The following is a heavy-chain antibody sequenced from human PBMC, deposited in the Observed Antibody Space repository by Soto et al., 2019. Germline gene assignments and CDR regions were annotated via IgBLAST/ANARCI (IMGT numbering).Heavy chain of an antibody. CDR3: AGFRHYYYYYMDV. CDR2: IWYDGSNK. Sequence: GGSLRLSCAASGFTFSSYGMHWVRQAPGKGLEWVAVIWYDGSNKYYADSVKGRFTISRDNSKNTLYLQMNSLRAEDTAVYYCAGFRHYYYYYMDVWGKGTMVTVSS. CDR1: GFTFSSYG. J-gene: IGHJ6*03. V-gene: IGHV3-33*01.